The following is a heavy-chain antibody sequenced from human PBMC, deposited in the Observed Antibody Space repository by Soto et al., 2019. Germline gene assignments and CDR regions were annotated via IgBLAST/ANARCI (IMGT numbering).Heavy chain of an antibody. CDR3: ARDGAQNDSYYYYGMDV. J-gene: IGHJ6*02. Sequence: GGSLSLSCAASGFTFSSYSMNWVRQAPGKGLEWVSSISSSSSYIYYADSVKGRFTISRDNAKNSLYLQMNSLRAEDTAVYYCARDGAQNDSYYYYGMDVWGQGTTVTVSS. V-gene: IGHV3-21*01. CDR2: ISSSSSYI. CDR1: GFTFSSYS. D-gene: IGHD3-16*01.